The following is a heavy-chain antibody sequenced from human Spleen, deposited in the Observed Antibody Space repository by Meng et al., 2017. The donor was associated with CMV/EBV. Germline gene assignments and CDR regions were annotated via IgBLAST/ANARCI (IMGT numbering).Heavy chain of an antibody. CDR2: ISYDGSNK. V-gene: IGHV3-30*04. J-gene: IGHJ6*02. D-gene: IGHD2-2*02. CDR3: AGGYCTTTSCYTTYYYYGLDV. CDR1: GFTFSSYA. Sequence: GGSLRLSCAASGFTFSSYAMHWVRQAPGKGLEWVAVISYDGSNKYYADSVKGRFTISRDNSKNTLYLEMNSLRVEDSAKYYCAGGYCTTTSCYTTYYYYGLDVWGQGTTVTVSS.